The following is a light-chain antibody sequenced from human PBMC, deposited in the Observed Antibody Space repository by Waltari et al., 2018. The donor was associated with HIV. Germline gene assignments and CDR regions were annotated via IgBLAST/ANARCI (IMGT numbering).Light chain of an antibody. CDR2: DAS. CDR1: QSVTSSY. CDR3: QQYGSSPYT. V-gene: IGKV3-20*01. J-gene: IGKJ2*01. Sequence: EIVLTQSPGTLSLSPGERATLSCRASQSVTSSYLAWYQQKPRQTARRLSYDASNRATGIPDRFSGSGSGTDFTLTISRLEPEDFAVYSCQQYGSSPYTFGQGTKLEIK.